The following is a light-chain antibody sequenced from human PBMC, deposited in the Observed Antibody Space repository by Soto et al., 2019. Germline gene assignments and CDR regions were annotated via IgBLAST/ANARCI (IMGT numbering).Light chain of an antibody. Sequence: QSALTQPASVSGSPGQSITISCTGTNSDVGGYNFVFWYQHHPGKAPKLMIYEVNNRPSGVSDRFSGSKSGNTASLTISGLQAEDEADYYCSSHTSRNTVVFGGGTKVTVL. V-gene: IGLV2-14*01. J-gene: IGLJ2*01. CDR1: NSDVGGYNF. CDR3: SSHTSRNTVV. CDR2: EVN.